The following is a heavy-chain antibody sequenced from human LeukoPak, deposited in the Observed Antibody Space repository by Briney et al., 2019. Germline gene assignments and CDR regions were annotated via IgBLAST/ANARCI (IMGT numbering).Heavy chain of an antibody. D-gene: IGHD3-22*01. CDR2: INHSGST. Sequence: PSETLSLTCAVYGGPFSGYYWSWIRQPPGKGLEWIGEINHSGSTNYNPSLKSRVTISVDTSKNQFSLKLSSVTAADTAVYYCARRPDYYDSWGQGTLVTVSS. CDR1: GGPFSGYY. CDR3: ARRPDYYDS. J-gene: IGHJ4*02. V-gene: IGHV4-34*01.